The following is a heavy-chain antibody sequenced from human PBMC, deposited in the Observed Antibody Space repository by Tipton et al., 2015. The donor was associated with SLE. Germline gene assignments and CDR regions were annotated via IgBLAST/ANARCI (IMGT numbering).Heavy chain of an antibody. CDR1: GYDFSAYW. J-gene: IGHJ4*02. D-gene: IGHD3-3*01. V-gene: IGHV5-51*01. Sequence: QLVQSGAEVRKPGDSLKISCKGSGYDFSAYWIGWVRQVPGKGLEWMAMIFVGDSDRRYSPSFQGQISISADKSTGTAYLQWNSLRASDSAIYYCARRDDFWSGGSFDYWGQGTRVTVSS. CDR2: IFVGDSDR. CDR3: ARRDDFWSGGSFDY.